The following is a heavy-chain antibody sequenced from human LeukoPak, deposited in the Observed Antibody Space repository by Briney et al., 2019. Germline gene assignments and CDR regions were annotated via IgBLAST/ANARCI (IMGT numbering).Heavy chain of an antibody. J-gene: IGHJ5*02. V-gene: IGHV4-59*08. D-gene: IGHD6-13*01. CDR1: GGSISGSY. CDR2: MYNSGST. Sequence: SETLSLTCTVSGGSISGSYWSWIRQPPGKGLEWIAYMYNSGSTNYNPSLKSRVTISIDTSKNQFSLKLGSVTAADTAVYYCARAGIDNWFDPWGQGTLVTVSS. CDR3: ARAGIDNWFDP.